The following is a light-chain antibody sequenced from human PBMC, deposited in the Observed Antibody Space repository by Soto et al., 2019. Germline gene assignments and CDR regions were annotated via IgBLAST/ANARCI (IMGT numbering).Light chain of an antibody. CDR3: QQYDNPPPT. J-gene: IGKJ4*01. Sequence: DIQMTQSPSSLSASVGDRATLPCQASQDIPKYLNWYRQKPGKAPNLLIYDASKLKTGVPSRFSGTGSGTYFTLTISSLQPEDIATYFCQQYDNPPPTFGGGTRVEIK. CDR2: DAS. CDR1: QDIPKY. V-gene: IGKV1-33*01.